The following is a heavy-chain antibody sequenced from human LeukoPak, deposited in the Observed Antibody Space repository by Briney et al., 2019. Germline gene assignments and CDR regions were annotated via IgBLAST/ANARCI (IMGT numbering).Heavy chain of an antibody. V-gene: IGHV3-11*01. CDR1: GFTFSDYH. CDR3: ATWAFYHSLDV. D-gene: IGHD1-26*01. J-gene: IGHJ6*02. Sequence: GGSLRLSCSVSGFTFSDYHMSWIRQAPGKGLEWVSYISSSGNIIHYADSVQGRFTISRDNAESSLYLQMNSLRSEDTALYYCATWAFYHSLDVWGQGTTVTVSS. CDR2: ISSSGNII.